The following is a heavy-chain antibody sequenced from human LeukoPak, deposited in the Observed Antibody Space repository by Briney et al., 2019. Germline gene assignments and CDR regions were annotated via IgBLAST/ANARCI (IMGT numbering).Heavy chain of an antibody. Sequence: GGSLRLSCAASGFTFSRDWMTWVRQAPGKGLEWVASINEDGSGKHYVDSLKGRFTISRENAQKSVDLERNSRRAEDTAVYYCARAVTSTEGYWGQGTLVTVSS. J-gene: IGHJ4*02. V-gene: IGHV3-7*03. CDR2: INEDGSGK. CDR3: ARAVTSTEGY. CDR1: GFTFSRDW. D-gene: IGHD4-17*01.